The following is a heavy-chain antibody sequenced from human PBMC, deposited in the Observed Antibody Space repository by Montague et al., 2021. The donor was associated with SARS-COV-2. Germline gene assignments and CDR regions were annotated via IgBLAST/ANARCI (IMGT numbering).Heavy chain of an antibody. CDR1: GFSLSTSAMC. CDR2: XDWDDDK. Sequence: PALVKPTQTLTLTCTFSGFSLSTSAMCVSWIRQPPGKALEWLARXDWDDDKYYSTSLQPRLTITKDTSKNQVVLTMTNMDPVDTATYYCARIFVAATCSPFDPWGQGTLVTVSS. D-gene: IGHD6-13*01. V-gene: IGHV2-70*11. CDR3: ARIFVAATCSPFDP. J-gene: IGHJ5*02.